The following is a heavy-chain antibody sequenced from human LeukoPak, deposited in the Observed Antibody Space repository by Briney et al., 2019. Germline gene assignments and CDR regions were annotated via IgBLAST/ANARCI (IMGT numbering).Heavy chain of an antibody. CDR2: ISGSGGST. D-gene: IGHD6-13*01. CDR1: GFTFSSYA. J-gene: IGHJ4*02. V-gene: IGHV3-23*01. Sequence: GGPLGLSCEAPGFTFSSYAMSWARQAPGKGLEWVSAISGSGGSTYYADSVKGRFTISRDNSKNTLYLQMNSLRAEDTAVYYCAKDLSSIAAAGTPLDYWGQGTLVTVSS. CDR3: AKDLSSIAAAGTPLDY.